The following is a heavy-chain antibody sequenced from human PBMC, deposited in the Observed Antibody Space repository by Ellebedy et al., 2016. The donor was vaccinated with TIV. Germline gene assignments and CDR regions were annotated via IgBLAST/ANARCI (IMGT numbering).Heavy chain of an antibody. V-gene: IGHV3-66*01. CDR2: FYTDGRT. CDR3: ARVRGRTESYAMDV. CDR1: GLTFSSNY. J-gene: IGHJ6*02. D-gene: IGHD1-1*01. Sequence: GESLKISCAASGLTFSSNYMNWVRQAPGKGLEWVSVFYTDGRTYFADSVKGRFTVSRDITRNTLYLQMNSLRAEDTAVYYCARVRGRTESYAMDVWGQGTTVTVSS.